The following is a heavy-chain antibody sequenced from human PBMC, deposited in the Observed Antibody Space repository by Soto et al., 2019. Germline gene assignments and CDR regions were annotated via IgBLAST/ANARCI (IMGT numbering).Heavy chain of an antibody. V-gene: IGHV3-30*18. J-gene: IGHJ4*02. D-gene: IGHD5-12*01. CDR1: GFTFSSYG. CDR2: ISYDGSNK. Sequence: GGSLRLSCAASGFTFSSYGMHWVRQAPGKGLEWVAVISYDGSNKYYADSVKGRFTISRDNSKNTLYLQMNSLRAEDTAVYYCAKAGTSRDGYNLDYWGQGTLVTVSS. CDR3: AKAGTSRDGYNLDY.